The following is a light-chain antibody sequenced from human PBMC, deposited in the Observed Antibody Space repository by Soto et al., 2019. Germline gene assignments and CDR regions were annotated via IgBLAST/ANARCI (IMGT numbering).Light chain of an antibody. Sequence: QSVLTQPPSVSGAPGQRVTISCTGASSNVGPGDAVHWYQHRPGTAPKLLIFDNTNRPSGVPDRFSASKSGTSASLAISGLQAGDEADYFCQSYDNSLSGSVVFGGGTKVTVL. J-gene: IGLJ2*01. V-gene: IGLV1-40*01. CDR3: QSYDNSLSGSVV. CDR2: DNT. CDR1: SSNVGPGDA.